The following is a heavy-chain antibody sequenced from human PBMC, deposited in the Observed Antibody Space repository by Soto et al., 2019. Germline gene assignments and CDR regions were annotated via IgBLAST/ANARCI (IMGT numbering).Heavy chain of an antibody. CDR3: VNGLEGSLYYGRLDY. Sequence: SLGVSWEGAGTRPVSYGMAWVRPAPGRGLEWVAGISYNNGRIDYADFVKGRFIISRDNTKNSLYRPINSLRTEDTAFYYCVNGLEGSLYYGRLDYWGQGSLVTISS. J-gene: IGHJ4*02. CDR1: GTRPVSYG. D-gene: IGHD3-10*01. CDR2: ISYNNGRI. V-gene: IGHV3-9*02.